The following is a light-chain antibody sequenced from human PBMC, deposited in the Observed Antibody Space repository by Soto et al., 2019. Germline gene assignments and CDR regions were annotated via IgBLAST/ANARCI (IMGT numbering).Light chain of an antibody. J-gene: IGLJ2*01. CDR3: SSYTISSTLVV. Sequence: QSALTQPASVSGFPGQSITISCTGTSSDVGGYNYVSWYQKHPGKAPKVMIYEVSHRPSGVSDRFSGSKSGNTASLTISGLQAEDEADYYCSSYTISSTLVVFGGGTKLTVL. CDR1: SSDVGGYNY. CDR2: EVS. V-gene: IGLV2-14*01.